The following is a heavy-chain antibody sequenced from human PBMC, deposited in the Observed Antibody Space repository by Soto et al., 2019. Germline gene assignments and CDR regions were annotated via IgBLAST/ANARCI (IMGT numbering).Heavy chain of an antibody. Sequence: QVQLVQSGAEVKKPGASVKVSCKTSGYTFTDYYIHWVRQAPGQGLEWMGWINPKSGGTEYAQNFPGWATMTRDTSINTAYMELKRLTSDDTAVYYCARGRSFSTSWSDYWGQGTLVTVS. J-gene: IGHJ4*02. CDR3: ARGRSFSTSWSDY. D-gene: IGHD2-2*01. CDR2: INPKSGGT. V-gene: IGHV1-2*04. CDR1: GYTFTDYY.